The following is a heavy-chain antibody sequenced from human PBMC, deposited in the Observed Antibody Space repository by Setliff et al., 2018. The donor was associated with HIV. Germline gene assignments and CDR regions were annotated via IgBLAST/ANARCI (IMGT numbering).Heavy chain of an antibody. V-gene: IGHV4-39*01. CDR2: IYHSGNT. D-gene: IGHD6-13*01. Sequence: SETLSLTCTVSGDSASNSRYYWAWIRQPPGKGLEWIGSIYHSGNTYYMPSLQSRVTISVDMSKNQFSLNLNSVTAADTAVYYCTGPAMAAAGPLEYYYYYGMDAWGQGTTVTVSS. CDR3: TGPAMAAAGPLEYYYYYGMDA. J-gene: IGHJ6*02. CDR1: GDSASNSRYY.